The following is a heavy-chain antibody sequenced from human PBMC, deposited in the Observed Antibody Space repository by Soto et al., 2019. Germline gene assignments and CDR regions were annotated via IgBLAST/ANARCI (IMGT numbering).Heavy chain of an antibody. D-gene: IGHD3-22*01. CDR1: GFTFSNNP. J-gene: IGHJ1*01. Sequence: QVQLVESGGGVVQPGGSLRLSCAASGFTFSNNPMHWVRQAPGGGLEWVAAISVDGDRQHYANSVNGRFTISRDNSENTLFLQMNSLRTEDTAVFYCARDDHSSGRAGTFQRWGQGTLVTVSS. V-gene: IGHV3-30-3*01. CDR3: ARDDHSSGRAGTFQR. CDR2: ISVDGDRQ.